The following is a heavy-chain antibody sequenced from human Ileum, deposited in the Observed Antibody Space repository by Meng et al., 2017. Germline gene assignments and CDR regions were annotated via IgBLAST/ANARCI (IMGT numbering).Heavy chain of an antibody. Sequence: EVQLLESGGGLVQLGGSLSLSCAASGFIFSTSAMTWVRQAPGEGLEWVSSISGSCGSTYYADSVRGRFTVSRDNSKDTLYLQMNSLRVEDTAVYSCARDFRGSGNYGWFDPWGQGTLVTVSS. CDR3: ARDFRGSGNYGWFDP. CDR2: ISGSCGST. V-gene: IGHV3-23*01. D-gene: IGHD1-26*01. CDR1: GFIFSTSA. J-gene: IGHJ5*02.